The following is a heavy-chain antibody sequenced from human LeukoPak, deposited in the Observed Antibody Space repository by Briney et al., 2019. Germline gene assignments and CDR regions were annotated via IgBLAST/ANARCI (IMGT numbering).Heavy chain of an antibody. CDR3: ARSYSSAPIV. CDR2: IIPIFGTA. D-gene: IGHD3-22*01. CDR1: GYTFTGYY. J-gene: IGHJ4*02. Sequence: SVKVSCKASGYTFTGYYMHWVRQAPGQGLEWMGGIIPIFGTANYAQKFQGRVTITADKSTSTAYMELSSLRSDDTAMYYCARSYSSAPIVWGQGTLVTVSS. V-gene: IGHV1-69*06.